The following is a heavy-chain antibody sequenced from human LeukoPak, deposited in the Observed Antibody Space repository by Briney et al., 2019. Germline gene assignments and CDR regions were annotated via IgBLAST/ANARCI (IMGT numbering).Heavy chain of an antibody. J-gene: IGHJ4*02. V-gene: IGHV3-7*01. CDR1: EFTFSSYW. Sequence: GSLRLSCAASEFTFSSYWMSWVRQAPGKGLEWVASIKQDGSEKYYADSVKGRFTISRDNSKNTLYLQMNSLRAEDTAVYYCAKDDYYDTSGYRDWGQGTLVTVSS. CDR3: AKDDYYDTSGYRD. CDR2: IKQDGSEK. D-gene: IGHD3-22*01.